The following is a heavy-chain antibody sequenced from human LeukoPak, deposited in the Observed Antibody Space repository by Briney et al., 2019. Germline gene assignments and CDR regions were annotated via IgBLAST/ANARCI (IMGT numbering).Heavy chain of an antibody. D-gene: IGHD2-2*01. CDR1: GFTFSGYA. CDR2: ISGSGGST. CDR3: ARAAVPAVRAEYFQH. J-gene: IGHJ1*01. Sequence: GGSLRPSCAASGFTFSGYAMSWVRQAPGKGLEWVSAISGSGGSTYYADSVKGRFTISRDNSKNTLYLQMNSLRAEDTAVYYCARAAVPAVRAEYFQHWGQGTLVTVSS. V-gene: IGHV3-23*01.